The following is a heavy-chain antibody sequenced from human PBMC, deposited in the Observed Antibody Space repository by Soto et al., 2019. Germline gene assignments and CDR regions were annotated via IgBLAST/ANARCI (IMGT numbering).Heavy chain of an antibody. CDR3: ARMGDVPYYYSGRDV. J-gene: IGHJ6*02. Sequence: QVQLVQSGAEVKKPGASVKVSCKASGYTFTSYGISWVRQAPGQGLEWMGWINGYNGNTNHAQKLQGRVTMSTDTSTSTAYMALRSLRSADSVVYCCARMGDVPYYYSGRDVWGQGTTVTFSS. CDR2: INGYNGNT. V-gene: IGHV1-18*01. D-gene: IGHD3-16*01. CDR1: GYTFTSYG.